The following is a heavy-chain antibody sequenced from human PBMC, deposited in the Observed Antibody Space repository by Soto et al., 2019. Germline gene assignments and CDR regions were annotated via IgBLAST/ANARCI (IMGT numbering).Heavy chain of an antibody. CDR2: IYYSGST. J-gene: IGHJ5*02. D-gene: IGHD6-13*01. V-gene: IGHV4-39*01. CDR3: ARAGSSSWFVA. CDR1: GGSISISSYY. Sequence: PSEPLALTCTVSGGSISISSYYWGWIRQPPGKGLEWIGSIYYSGSTYYNPSLKSRVTISVDTSKNQFSLKLSSVTAADTAVYYCARAGSSSWFVAWGQGTLVTVSS.